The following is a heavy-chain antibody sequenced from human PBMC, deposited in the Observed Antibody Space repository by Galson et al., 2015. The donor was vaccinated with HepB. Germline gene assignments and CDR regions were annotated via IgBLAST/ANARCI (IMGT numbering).Heavy chain of an antibody. V-gene: IGHV3-23*01. J-gene: IGHJ3*02. CDR1: GFTFSNYA. D-gene: IGHD6-19*01. Sequence: SLRLSCAASGFTFSNYALSWVRQAPGKGLEWVSVISGSGGSTSYADSVKGRFTISRDNSKNTLYLQMNSLRAEDTAVYYCAKIAVAGAFDIWGQGTMVTVSS. CDR2: ISGSGGST. CDR3: AKIAVAGAFDI.